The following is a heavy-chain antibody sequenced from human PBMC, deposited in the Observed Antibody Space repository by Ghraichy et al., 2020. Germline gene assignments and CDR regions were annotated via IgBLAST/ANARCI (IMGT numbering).Heavy chain of an antibody. V-gene: IGHV4-39*01. CDR3: ARLEGYYYDSGGFSYY. CDR1: GGSISSSSYY. CDR2: IYYSGNT. J-gene: IGHJ4*02. Sequence: SETLSLTCTVSGGSISSSSYYWGWIRQPPGKGLEWIGSIYYSGNTYYNPSLKSRVTISIDTSKYQFSLKLSSVTAADTAVYYCARLEGYYYDSGGFSYYWGQGALVTVSS. D-gene: IGHD3-22*01.